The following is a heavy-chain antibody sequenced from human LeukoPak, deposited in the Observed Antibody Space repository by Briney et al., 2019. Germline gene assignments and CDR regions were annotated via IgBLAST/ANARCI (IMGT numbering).Heavy chain of an antibody. CDR2: ISSSSSYI. V-gene: IGHV3-21*01. Sequence: GGSLRLSCAASGFTFSSYSMTWVRQAPGKGLEWVSSISSSSSYIYYADSVKGRFTISRDNAKNSLYLQMNSLRAEDTAVYYCARDSGPIAARLDYYYMDVWGKGTTVTVSS. D-gene: IGHD6-6*01. CDR1: GFTFSSYS. J-gene: IGHJ6*03. CDR3: ARDSGPIAARLDYYYMDV.